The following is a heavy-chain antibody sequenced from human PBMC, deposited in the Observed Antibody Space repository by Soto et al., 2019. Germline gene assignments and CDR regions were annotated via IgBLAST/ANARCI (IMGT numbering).Heavy chain of an antibody. D-gene: IGHD6-13*01. V-gene: IGHV4-39*01. J-gene: IGHJ4*02. CDR3: TRRQLAYI. CDR1: GDSISSSTYY. Sequence: QLQLQESGPGLVKPSETLSLTCAVSGDSISSSTYYWGWIRQPPGKGLEWIGSIYHRGSTFYNPSLKSRINISVDTSKNQFSLKLNSVTAADTAVYYCTRRQLAYIWGQGTLVTVSS. CDR2: IYHRGST.